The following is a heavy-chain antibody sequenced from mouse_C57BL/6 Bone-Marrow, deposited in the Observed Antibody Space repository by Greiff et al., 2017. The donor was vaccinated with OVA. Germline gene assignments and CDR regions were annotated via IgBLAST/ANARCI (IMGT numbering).Heavy chain of an antibody. CDR3: ARDLWYYDV. Sequence: EVQLVESEGGLVQPGSSMKLSCTASGFTFSDYYMAWVRQVPEQGLEWVGNINYDGSSTNYLDSLKSRFIISRDNAKKILYRQMSSLKSEDTATYYCARDLWYYDVWGTGTTVTVSS. CDR2: INYDGSST. V-gene: IGHV5-16*01. CDR1: GFTFSDYY. J-gene: IGHJ1*03.